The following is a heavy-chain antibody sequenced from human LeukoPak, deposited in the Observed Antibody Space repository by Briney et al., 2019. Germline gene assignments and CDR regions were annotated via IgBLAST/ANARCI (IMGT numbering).Heavy chain of an antibody. J-gene: IGHJ4*02. CDR3: ARGVLVDILTGPVFDY. D-gene: IGHD3-9*01. CDR1: GYRFTSYG. CDR2: ISAYSGNT. V-gene: IGHV1-18*01. Sequence: GASVKVSCKASGYRFTSYGISWVRQAPGQGLEWMGWISAYSGNTNYAQKLQGRVTMTTDTSTSTAYMELRSLRSDDTAVYYCARGVLVDILTGPVFDYWGQGTLVTVSS.